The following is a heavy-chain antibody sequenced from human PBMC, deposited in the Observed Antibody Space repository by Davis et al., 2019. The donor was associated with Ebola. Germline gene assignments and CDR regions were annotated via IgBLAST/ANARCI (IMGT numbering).Heavy chain of an antibody. Sequence: GESLKISCEESGFTFRSHGMHWVRQAPGKGLEWVAVIWYDGNNKNYADSVKGRFTMFRDNSRNTVFLQMNSLRVEDTAVYYCAKIGVRHSGDYWGQGTLVTVSS. V-gene: IGHV3-33*06. J-gene: IGHJ4*02. D-gene: IGHD3-10*01. CDR3: AKIGVRHSGDY. CDR2: IWYDGNNK. CDR1: GFTFRSHG.